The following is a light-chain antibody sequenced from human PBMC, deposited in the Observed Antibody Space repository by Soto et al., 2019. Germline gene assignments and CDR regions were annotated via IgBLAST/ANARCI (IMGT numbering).Light chain of an antibody. CDR2: DAS. J-gene: IGKJ5*01. V-gene: IGKV1-5*01. CDR3: QKLNSYPIN. CDR1: QSISSW. Sequence: DIQITHSPSTLSASVGDRVTITCRASQSISSWLAWYQQKPGKAPKLLIYDASSLESGVPSRFSGSGSGTEFTLTISSLQPDDFATYYCQKLNSYPINCGQGKRRAIK.